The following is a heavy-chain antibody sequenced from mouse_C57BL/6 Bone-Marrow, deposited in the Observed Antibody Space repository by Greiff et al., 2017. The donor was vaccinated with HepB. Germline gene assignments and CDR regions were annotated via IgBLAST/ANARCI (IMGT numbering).Heavy chain of an antibody. V-gene: IGHV4-1*01. CDR3: ARFCYCSSYHFDV. Sequence: EVKVIESGGGLVQPGGSLKLSCAASGIAFSRYWMSWVRRAPGKGLEWIGEINPDSSTINYAPSLKDKFIISRDNAKNTLYLQMSKVRSEDTALYYCARFCYCSSYHFDVWGTGTTVTVSS. J-gene: IGHJ1*03. D-gene: IGHD1-1*01. CDR2: INPDSSTI. CDR1: GIAFSRYW.